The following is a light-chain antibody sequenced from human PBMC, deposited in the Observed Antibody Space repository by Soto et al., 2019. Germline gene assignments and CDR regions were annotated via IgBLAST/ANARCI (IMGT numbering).Light chain of an antibody. J-gene: IGLJ1*01. CDR2: EVS. CDR1: SSDVGAYIY. CDR3: SSYTSSSPYV. V-gene: IGLV2-14*01. Sequence: QSVLTHPASLFCSPLQSITFSCTVTSSDVGAYIYVSWYQQHPGKAPKLMIYEVSKRPSGVPDRFSGSKSGNTASLTVSGLQAEDEADYYCSSYTSSSPYVFGTGTKVTVL.